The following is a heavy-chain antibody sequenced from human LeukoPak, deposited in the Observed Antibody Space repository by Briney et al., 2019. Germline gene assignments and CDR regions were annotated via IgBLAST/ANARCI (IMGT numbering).Heavy chain of an antibody. V-gene: IGHV4-30-4*08. J-gene: IGHJ4*02. CDR1: GGSISSGDYY. CDR3: ARAQGTYGAVPFDY. D-gene: IGHD4-17*01. CDR2: IYYSGST. Sequence: PSQTLSLTCTVSGGSISSGDYYWSWIRQPPGKGLEWIGYIYYSGSTYYNPSLKSRVTISVDTSKNQFSLKLSSVTAADTAVYYCARAQGTYGAVPFDYWGQGTLVTVSP.